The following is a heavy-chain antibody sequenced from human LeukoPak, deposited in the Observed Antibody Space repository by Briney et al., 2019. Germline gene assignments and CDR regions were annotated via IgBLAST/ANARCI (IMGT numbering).Heavy chain of an antibody. D-gene: IGHD1-14*01. V-gene: IGHV4-30-4*08. Sequence: SETLSLTCAVSGYSISSGYYWSWIRQPPGKGLEWIGYIYYSGSTYYNPSLKSRVTISVDTSKNQFSLKLSSVTAADTAVYYCARERGEPPYADYWGQGTLVTVSS. J-gene: IGHJ4*02. CDR3: ARERGEPPYADY. CDR1: GYSISSGYY. CDR2: IYYSGST.